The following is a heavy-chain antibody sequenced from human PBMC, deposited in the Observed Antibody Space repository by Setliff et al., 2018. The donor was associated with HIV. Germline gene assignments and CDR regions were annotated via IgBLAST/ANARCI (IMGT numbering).Heavy chain of an antibody. CDR3: ARRTYGSGRSDP. V-gene: IGHV4-59*08. CDR2: VYYTGST. J-gene: IGHJ5*02. CDR1: GDSSSNDY. D-gene: IGHD6-19*01. Sequence: PSETLSLTCTVSGDSSSNDYWTWVRQPPGKGLEWIGYVYYTGSTNYNPSLKSRVTISIDTSKNQFSLKLSSVTAADTAVYYCARRTYGSGRSDPWGQGTLVTVSS.